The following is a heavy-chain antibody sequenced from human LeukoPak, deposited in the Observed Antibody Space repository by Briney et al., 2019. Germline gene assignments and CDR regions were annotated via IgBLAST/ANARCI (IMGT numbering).Heavy chain of an antibody. D-gene: IGHD3-3*02. J-gene: IGHJ4*02. V-gene: IGHV1-2*02. CDR1: GYTFTGYY. CDR3: ARDLGFLEWFPY. CDR2: INPNSGGT. Sequence: ASVKVSCKASGYTFTGYYMHWVRQAPGQGLEWMGWINPNSGGTNYAQKFQGRVTMTRDTSISTAYMEPSRLRSDDTAVYYCARDLGFLEWFPYWGQGTLVTVSS.